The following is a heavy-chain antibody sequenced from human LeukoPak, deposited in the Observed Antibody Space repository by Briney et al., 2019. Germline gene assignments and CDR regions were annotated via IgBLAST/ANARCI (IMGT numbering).Heavy chain of an antibody. V-gene: IGHV3-30*04. Sequence: GGSLRLSCAASGFTFSSYAMHWVRQAPGKGLEWVAVISYDGSNKYYADSVKGRFTISRDNSKDTLYLQMNSLRAEDTAVYYCARDQDGSNFDYWGQGTLSPSPQ. CDR2: ISYDGSNK. D-gene: IGHD3-10*01. CDR3: ARDQDGSNFDY. CDR1: GFTFSSYA. J-gene: IGHJ4*02.